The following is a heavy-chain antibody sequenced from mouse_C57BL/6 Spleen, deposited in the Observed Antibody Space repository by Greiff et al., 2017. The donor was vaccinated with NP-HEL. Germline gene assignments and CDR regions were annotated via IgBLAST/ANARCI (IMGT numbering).Heavy chain of an antibody. CDR1: GYAFSSYW. CDR3: ARRRGSSYYYAMDY. Sequence: QVQLKQSGAELVKPGASVKISCKASGYAFSSYWMNWVKQRPGKGLEWIGQIYPGDGDTNYNGKFKGKATLTADKSSSTAYMQLSSLTSEDSAVYFCARRRGSSYYYAMDYWGQGTSVTVSS. D-gene: IGHD1-1*01. V-gene: IGHV1-80*01. CDR2: IYPGDGDT. J-gene: IGHJ4*01.